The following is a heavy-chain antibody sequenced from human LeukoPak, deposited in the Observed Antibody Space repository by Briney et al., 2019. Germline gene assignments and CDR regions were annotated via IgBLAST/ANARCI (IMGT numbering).Heavy chain of an antibody. J-gene: IGHJ5*02. CDR2: IYYSGST. Sequence: SETLSLTCTVSGGSISSGGYSWSWIRQHPGKGLEWIGYIYYSGSTYYNPSLKSRVTISVDTSKNQFSLKLSSVTAADTAVYYCARSAFTIFGVALNWFDPWGQGALVTVSS. CDR1: GGSISSGGYS. CDR3: ARSAFTIFGVALNWFDP. V-gene: IGHV4-31*03. D-gene: IGHD3-3*01.